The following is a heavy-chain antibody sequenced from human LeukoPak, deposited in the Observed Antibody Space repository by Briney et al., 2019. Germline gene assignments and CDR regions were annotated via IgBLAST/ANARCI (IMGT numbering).Heavy chain of an antibody. CDR3: ARELVIYDSSGYYPIP. V-gene: IGHV3-21*01. CDR1: GFTVSSNY. D-gene: IGHD3-22*01. CDR2: ISSSSSYI. Sequence: PGGSLRLSCAASGFTVSSNYMSWVRQAPGKGLEWVSSISSSSSYIYYADSVKGRFTISRDNAKNSLYLQMNSLRAEDTAVYYCARELVIYDSSGYYPIPWGQGTLVTVSS. J-gene: IGHJ5*02.